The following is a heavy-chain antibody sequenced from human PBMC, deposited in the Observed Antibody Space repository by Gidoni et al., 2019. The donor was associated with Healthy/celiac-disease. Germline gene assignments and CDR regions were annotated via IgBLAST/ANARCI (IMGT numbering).Heavy chain of an antibody. V-gene: IGHV1-46*01. Sequence: QVQLVQSGAEAKKPGASVKVSCKASGYTFTSYYTPWVRQAPGQGLEWMGIINPSGGSTSYAQKFQGRVTMTRDTSTSTVYMELSSLRSEDTAVYYCARVRYYGSGSYPTDYWGQGTLVTVSS. J-gene: IGHJ4*02. CDR1: GYTFTSYY. CDR3: ARVRYYGSGSYPTDY. CDR2: INPSGGST. D-gene: IGHD3-10*01.